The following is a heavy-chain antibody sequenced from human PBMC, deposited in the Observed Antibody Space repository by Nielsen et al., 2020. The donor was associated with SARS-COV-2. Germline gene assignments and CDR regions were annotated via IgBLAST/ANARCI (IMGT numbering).Heavy chain of an antibody. V-gene: IGHV4-30-4*01. Sequence: WIRQPPGKGLEWVGYVFYTGSTYYNPSLKSRTTISVDTSKNQFSLKVTSVTAADTAVYYCARANRGGFGELLRPDYYYYMDVWGKGTTVTVSS. CDR2: VFYTGST. J-gene: IGHJ6*03. D-gene: IGHD3-10*01. CDR3: ARANRGGFGELLRPDYYYYMDV.